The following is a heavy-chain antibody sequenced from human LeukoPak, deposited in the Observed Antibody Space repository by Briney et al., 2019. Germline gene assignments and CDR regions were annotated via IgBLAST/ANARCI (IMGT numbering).Heavy chain of an antibody. CDR2: ISYDGGNK. CDR3: ARDRSLLRFLEWLYDY. J-gene: IGHJ4*02. CDR1: GFTFSSYA. V-gene: IGHV3-30*04. Sequence: GGSLRLSCAASGFTFSSYAMHWVRQAPGKGLEWVAVISYDGGNKYYADSVKGRFTISRDNSKNTLYLQMNTLRAEDTAVYYWARDRSLLRFLEWLYDYWGQGTLVTVSS. D-gene: IGHD3-3*01.